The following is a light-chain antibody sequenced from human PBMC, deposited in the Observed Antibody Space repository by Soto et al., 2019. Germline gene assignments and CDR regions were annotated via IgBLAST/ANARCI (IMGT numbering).Light chain of an antibody. Sequence: QSALTQPASVSGSPGQSITISCTGTSSDVGGYNYVSWYQQHPGKAPKLMIYDVSSRPSGVSNRFSGSKSGNTASLTISGLQAEDEAEYYCSSYTSSSLHVFGTGTKLTVL. CDR1: SSDVGGYNY. J-gene: IGLJ1*01. CDR2: DVS. CDR3: SSYTSSSLHV. V-gene: IGLV2-14*03.